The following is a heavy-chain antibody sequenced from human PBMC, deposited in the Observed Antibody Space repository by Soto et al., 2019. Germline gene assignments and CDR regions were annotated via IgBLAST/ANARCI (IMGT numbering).Heavy chain of an antibody. CDR3: ASQHYYDSSGYYVGY. D-gene: IGHD3-22*01. J-gene: IGHJ4*02. V-gene: IGHV4-59*08. CDR1: GGSISSFS. Sequence: SETLSLTCTVSGGSISSFSWSWIRQPPGKGLEWIGYIYYSGSTNYSPSHKTRVTISVDTSKNQFSLKLSSVTAADTAVYYCASQHYYDSSGYYVGYWGQGTLVTVSS. CDR2: IYYSGST.